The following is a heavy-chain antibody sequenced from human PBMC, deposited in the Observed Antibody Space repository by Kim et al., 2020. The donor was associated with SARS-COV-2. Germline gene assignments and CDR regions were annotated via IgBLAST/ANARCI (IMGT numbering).Heavy chain of an antibody. CDR1: GFVFISYS. CDR2: ISYDGSIK. D-gene: IGHD6-19*01. Sequence: GGSLRLSCSASGFVFISYSMHWVRQAPSKGLEWVAFISYDGSIKYYADSVKGRFTISRDTSKNRLFLQMNSLGAEDTAVYYCARGTGRTSGWYDGEDYWGQGTLVTVSS. V-gene: IGHV3-30*04. J-gene: IGHJ4*02. CDR3: ARGTGRTSGWYDGEDY.